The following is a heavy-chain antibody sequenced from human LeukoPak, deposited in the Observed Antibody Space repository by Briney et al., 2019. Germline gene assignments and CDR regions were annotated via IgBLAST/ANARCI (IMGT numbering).Heavy chain of an antibody. CDR2: IKQDGGEK. Sequence: GGSLRLSCAASGFTFSNYWMNWVRQAPGKGLEWVANIKQDGGEKSYVDSVKGRFTISRDNAKNSLHLQMNSLRAEDTAVYYCAAASAFSSSWRSWGQGTVVTVSS. J-gene: IGHJ5*02. CDR3: AAASAFSSSWRS. D-gene: IGHD6-13*01. V-gene: IGHV3-7*01. CDR1: GFTFSNYW.